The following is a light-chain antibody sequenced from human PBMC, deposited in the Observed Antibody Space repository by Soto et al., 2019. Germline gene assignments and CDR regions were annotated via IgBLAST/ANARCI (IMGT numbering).Light chain of an antibody. CDR1: QNINNY. V-gene: IGKV3-11*01. CDR3: QQRVTWPGT. CDR2: DAS. J-gene: IGKJ4*01. Sequence: EIELTQSPATLSLSPGERATLSCRASQNINNYLAWYQQKPGRTPRLLIYDASTRATDIPARFSGSGSGTDFTLTISGLEPEDFAVYYCQQRVTWPGTFGGGTKVEIK.